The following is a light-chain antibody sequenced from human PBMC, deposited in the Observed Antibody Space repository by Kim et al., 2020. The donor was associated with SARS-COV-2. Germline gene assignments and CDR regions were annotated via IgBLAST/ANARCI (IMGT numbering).Light chain of an antibody. V-gene: IGKV3-20*01. CDR1: QSVSSSY. Sequence: LAPGERATLSCRASQSVSSSYLAWYQQKPGQAPRLLIYGASSRATGIPDRFSGSGSGTDFTLTISRLEPEDFAVYYCQQYDSSSYSFGQGTKLEI. J-gene: IGKJ2*03. CDR3: QQYDSSSYS. CDR2: GAS.